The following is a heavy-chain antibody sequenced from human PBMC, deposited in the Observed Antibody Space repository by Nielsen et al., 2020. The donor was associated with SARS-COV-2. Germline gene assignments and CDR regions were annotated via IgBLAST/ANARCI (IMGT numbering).Heavy chain of an antibody. Sequence: GESLKISCAASGCTFSNAWMSWVRQAPGKGLEWVGRIKSKTDGGTTDYAAPVKGRFTISRDDSKNTLYLQMNSLKTEDTAVYYCTTEYQLLSGIIDYWGQGTLVTVSS. D-gene: IGHD2-2*01. CDR2: IKSKTDGGTT. CDR3: TTEYQLLSGIIDY. J-gene: IGHJ4*02. CDR1: GCTFSNAW. V-gene: IGHV3-15*01.